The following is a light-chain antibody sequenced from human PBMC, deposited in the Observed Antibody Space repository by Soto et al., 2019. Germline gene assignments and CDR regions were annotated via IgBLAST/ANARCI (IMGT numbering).Light chain of an antibody. J-gene: IGKJ4*01. Sequence: ETVMTQSPGTLSMSPGERITLSCRASQSVSRNSAWYQQRPGQTPRLLFYGASTRATGIPARFSASGSGTEFILTISSLQSEDFAVYYCQQYNNWPLTFGGGTKV. CDR2: GAS. CDR3: QQYNNWPLT. CDR1: QSVSRN. V-gene: IGKV3-15*01.